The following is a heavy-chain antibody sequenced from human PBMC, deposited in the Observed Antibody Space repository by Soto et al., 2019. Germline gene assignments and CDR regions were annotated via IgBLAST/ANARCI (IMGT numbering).Heavy chain of an antibody. V-gene: IGHV3-30-3*01. CDR3: ARVAIAARSYCYYGMDV. D-gene: IGHD6-6*01. J-gene: IGHJ6*02. CDR1: GFTFSSYA. CDR2: ISYDGSNK. Sequence: GGSLRLSCAASGFTFSSYAMHWVRQAPGKGLEWVAVISYDGSNKYYADSVKGRFTISRDNSKNTLYLQMNSLRAEDTAVYYCARVAIAARSYCYYGMDVWGQGTTVTVSS.